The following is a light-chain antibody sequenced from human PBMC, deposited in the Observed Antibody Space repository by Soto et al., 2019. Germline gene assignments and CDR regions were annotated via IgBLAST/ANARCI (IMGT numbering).Light chain of an antibody. V-gene: IGKV1-33*01. CDR3: QQYCSLPFT. CDR2: AAS. Sequence: IQVTQSPSSLSASVGESVTITCRASQDIDNYLNWYQHRPGEAPKLLIYAASYLETGVSTRFSGGGSGQDFSFTITRLRPXXIATYYCQQYCSLPFTFGGGTKVDIK. J-gene: IGKJ4*01. CDR1: QDIDNY.